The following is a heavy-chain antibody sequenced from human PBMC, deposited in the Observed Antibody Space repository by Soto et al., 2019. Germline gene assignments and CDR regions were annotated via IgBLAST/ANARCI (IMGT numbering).Heavy chain of an antibody. V-gene: IGHV3-30*18. D-gene: IGHD3-22*01. J-gene: IGHJ4*02. CDR3: AKDEYYYSRSGYYIFDS. CDR2: ISHDGTNK. Sequence: VGSLRLSCEVSGCTCIAYGMHWVRQAPGKGLEWVAAISHDGTNKNYGDSVKGRFTISRDNSKKTLYLQMNSLRPEDTALYYCAKDEYYYSRSGYYIFDSWGQGTLVTVPQ. CDR1: GCTCIAYG.